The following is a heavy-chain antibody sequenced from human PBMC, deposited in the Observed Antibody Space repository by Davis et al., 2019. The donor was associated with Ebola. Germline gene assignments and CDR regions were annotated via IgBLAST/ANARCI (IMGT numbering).Heavy chain of an antibody. CDR2: ISYDGSNK. D-gene: IGHD6-19*01. CDR3: ARGDLQWLVGHDAFDI. J-gene: IGHJ3*02. Sequence: GGSLRLSCAASGFTFSTYAMHWVRQAPGKGLEWVAVISYDGSNKYYADSVKGRFTISRDNSKNTLYLQMNSLKAEDTAVYYCARGDLQWLVGHDAFDIWGQGTMVTVSS. V-gene: IGHV3-30*14. CDR1: GFTFSTYA.